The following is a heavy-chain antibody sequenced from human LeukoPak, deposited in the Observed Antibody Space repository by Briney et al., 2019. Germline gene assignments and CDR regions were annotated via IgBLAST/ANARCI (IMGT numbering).Heavy chain of an antibody. CDR3: AREYWPYYFDY. CDR1: GFTFSDYY. CDR2: ISSSGSTI. J-gene: IGHJ4*02. V-gene: IGHV3-11*04. Sequence: GGSLRLSCAASGFTFSDYYMSWIRQAPGKGLEWVSYISSSGSTIYYADSAKGRFTIPRDNAKNSLYLQMNSLRAEDTAVYYCAREYWPYYFDYWGQGTLVTVSS. D-gene: IGHD2-8*02.